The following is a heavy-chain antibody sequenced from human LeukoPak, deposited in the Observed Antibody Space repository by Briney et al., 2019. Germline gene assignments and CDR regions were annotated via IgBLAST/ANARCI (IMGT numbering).Heavy chain of an antibody. J-gene: IGHJ4*02. V-gene: IGHV3-30-3*01. CDR1: GFTFSSYW. Sequence: GGSLRLSCPASGFTFSSYWMTWVRQAPGKGLEWVAVISYDGSNKYYADSVKGRFTISRDNSKNTLYLQMNSLRAEDTAVYYCARDHYGSGDARRFDYWGQGTLVTVSS. CDR3: ARDHYGSGDARRFDY. CDR2: ISYDGSNK. D-gene: IGHD3-10*01.